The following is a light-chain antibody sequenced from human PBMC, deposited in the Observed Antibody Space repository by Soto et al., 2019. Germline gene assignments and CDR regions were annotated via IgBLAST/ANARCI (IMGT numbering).Light chain of an antibody. Sequence: QSVLTQPASVSGSPGQSITISCTGTTSDVGFFNYVSWHQQHPGKAPKLIIFEVNNRPSGVSNRFSGSKSGNTASLTISGLQAEDEADYYCSSYTGSDSWVFGGGTQLTVL. J-gene: IGLJ3*02. CDR2: EVN. V-gene: IGLV2-14*01. CDR3: SSYTGSDSWV. CDR1: TSDVGFFNY.